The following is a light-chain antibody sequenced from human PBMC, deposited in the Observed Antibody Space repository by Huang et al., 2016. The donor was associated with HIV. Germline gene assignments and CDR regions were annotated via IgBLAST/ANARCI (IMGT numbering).Light chain of an antibody. V-gene: IGKV4-1*01. J-gene: IGKJ2*01. CDR1: QDLFYNSTEKNY. CDR2: CAS. CDR3: QQYYTNHYT. Sequence: IVMTQSPESLTLSLGARAAINCKSSQDLFYNSTEKNYLAWYQQKPRQPTKLVLYCASSRYSVFPARFSGSGSRKNFTRTINGLQSDDSALYYCQQYYTNHYTFGQGTKLEIK.